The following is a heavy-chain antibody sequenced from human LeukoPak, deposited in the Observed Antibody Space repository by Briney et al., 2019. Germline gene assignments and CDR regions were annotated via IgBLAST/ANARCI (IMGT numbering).Heavy chain of an antibody. CDR1: GFTFRNYA. V-gene: IGHV3-30-3*01. D-gene: IGHD4-17*01. Sequence: GGSLRLSCAASGFTFRNYAMHWVRQAPGKGLEWVAVMSYDGSNKFYADSVKDRFTISRDNSKNTLYLQMSSLKPEDTAVYYCAREEYGEHFFDYWGLGTLVTVSS. CDR2: MSYDGSNK. CDR3: AREEYGEHFFDY. J-gene: IGHJ4*02.